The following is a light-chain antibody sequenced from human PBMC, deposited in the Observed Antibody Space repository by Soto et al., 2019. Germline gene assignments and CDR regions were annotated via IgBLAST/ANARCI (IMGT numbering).Light chain of an antibody. V-gene: IGKV1-9*01. CDR2: TAS. CDR1: QGINTY. J-gene: IGKJ3*01. Sequence: DIPLTQSPSFLSASVGDRVTITCRASQGINTYLAWYQLKPGKAPKLLIYTASTLQSGVPSRFSGSGSGTEFTLTISSLQPEDFATYYCQQLDRYPIFTFGPGTKVDIK. CDR3: QQLDRYPIFT.